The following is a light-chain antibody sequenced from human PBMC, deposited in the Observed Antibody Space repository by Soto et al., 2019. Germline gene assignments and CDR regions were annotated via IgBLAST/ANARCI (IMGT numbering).Light chain of an antibody. Sequence: QSVLTQPPSASGTPGQRVTISCSGSSSNIGSNAVNWYQQLPGTAPKLLIYRHNQRPSGVPDRFSGSKSGTSASLAISGLHSEDEGDYYCATWDDSLNGGLFGGGTKLTVL. CDR2: RHN. CDR1: SSNIGSNA. V-gene: IGLV1-44*01. J-gene: IGLJ2*01. CDR3: ATWDDSLNGGL.